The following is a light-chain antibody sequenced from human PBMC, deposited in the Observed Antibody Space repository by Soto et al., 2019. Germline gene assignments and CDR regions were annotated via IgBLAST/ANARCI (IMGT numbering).Light chain of an antibody. CDR2: GAS. CDR1: QNVNSN. CDR3: QQYHNGPYT. V-gene: IGKV3-15*01. J-gene: IGKJ2*01. Sequence: EIVMTQSPPTLSVYPWEIATLSCRASQNVNSNLAWYQQKPGQAPRLLIYGASTRATGFPARFSGSGSGTEFTLTISSLQSEDFAVYYRQQYHNGPYTFGQGTKVDIK.